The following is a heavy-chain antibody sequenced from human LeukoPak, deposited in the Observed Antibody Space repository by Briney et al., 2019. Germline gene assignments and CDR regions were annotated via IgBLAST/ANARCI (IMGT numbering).Heavy chain of an antibody. CDR1: GFTFSSYS. D-gene: IGHD5-18*01. J-gene: IGHJ6*02. CDR2: ISSSSSTI. Sequence: GGSLRLSCAASGFTFSSYSMNWVRQAPGKGLEWVSYISSSSSTIYYADSVKGRFTISRDNAKSTLYLQMNSLRAEDTAVYYCARDRGYSPDVWGQGTTVTVSS. V-gene: IGHV3-48*04. CDR3: ARDRGYSPDV.